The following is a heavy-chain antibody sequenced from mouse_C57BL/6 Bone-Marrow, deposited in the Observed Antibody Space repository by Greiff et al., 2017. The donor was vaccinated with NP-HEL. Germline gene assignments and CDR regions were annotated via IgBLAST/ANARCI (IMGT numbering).Heavy chain of an antibody. J-gene: IGHJ2*01. Sequence: EVKLMESGGGLVKPGGSLKLSCAASGFTFSSYAMSWVRQTPEKRLEWVATISDGGSYTYYPDNVKGRFTISRDNAKNNLYLQMSHLKSEDTAMYYCAGNYGSSYGVDYWGQGTTLTVSS. V-gene: IGHV5-4*03. CDR2: ISDGGSYT. CDR1: GFTFSSYA. D-gene: IGHD1-1*01. CDR3: AGNYGSSYGVDY.